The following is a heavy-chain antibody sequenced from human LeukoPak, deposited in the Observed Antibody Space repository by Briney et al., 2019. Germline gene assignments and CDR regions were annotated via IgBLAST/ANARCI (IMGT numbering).Heavy chain of an antibody. CDR3: ARDRGVRGVYMDV. V-gene: IGHV4-59*01. CDR2: MYDSGST. Sequence: TSETLSLTCTVSGGSISSKYWSWIRQPPGKGLEWIGYMYDSGSTNYNPSFTSRVTISVDTSKNQFSLKLTSVTAADTAVYYCARDRGVRGVYMDVWGKGTTVTVSS. J-gene: IGHJ6*03. CDR1: GGSISSKY. D-gene: IGHD3-10*01.